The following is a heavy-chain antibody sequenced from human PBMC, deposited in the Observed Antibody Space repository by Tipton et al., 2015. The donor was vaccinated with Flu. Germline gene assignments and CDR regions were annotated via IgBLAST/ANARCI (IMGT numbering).Heavy chain of an antibody. V-gene: IGHV3-33*06. CDR2: IWYDGSNK. CDR1: GFTFSSYG. D-gene: IGHD3-22*01. CDR3: AKGTYYYDSSGYSGFDY. Sequence: SLRLSCAASGFTFSSYGMHWVHQAPGKGLEWVAVIWYDGSNKYYADSVKGRFTISRDNSKNTLYLQMNSLRAEDTAVYYCAKGTYYYDSSGYSGFDYWGQGTLVTVSS. J-gene: IGHJ4*02.